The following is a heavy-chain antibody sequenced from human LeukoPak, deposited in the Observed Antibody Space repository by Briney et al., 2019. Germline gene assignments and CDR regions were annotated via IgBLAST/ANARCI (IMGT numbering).Heavy chain of an antibody. D-gene: IGHD3-22*01. Sequence: GGSLRLSCAASGFTFSNYGMHWVRQAPGKGLEWVAVIWYDGSNKYYADSVKGRFTISRDNSKNTLYLQMNSLRAEDTAVYYCARGDYYDSSGYSQYFQRWGQGTLVTVSS. J-gene: IGHJ1*01. CDR3: ARGDYYDSSGYSQYFQR. CDR2: IWYDGSNK. V-gene: IGHV3-33*01. CDR1: GFTFSNYG.